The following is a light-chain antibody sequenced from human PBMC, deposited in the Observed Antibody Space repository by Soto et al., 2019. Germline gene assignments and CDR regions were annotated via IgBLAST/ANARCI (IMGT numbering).Light chain of an antibody. V-gene: IGLV2-11*01. CDR3: CSSAGGFTWV. Sequence: QSVLTQPRSVSGSPGQSVTISCTGTSSDVVSWYQQHPGKAPKLIISYVSQRPSGVPDRFSGSKSGNTASLTISGLQAEDEADYYCCSSAGGFTWVFGGGTKVTVL. CDR1: SSDV. CDR2: YVS. J-gene: IGLJ3*02.